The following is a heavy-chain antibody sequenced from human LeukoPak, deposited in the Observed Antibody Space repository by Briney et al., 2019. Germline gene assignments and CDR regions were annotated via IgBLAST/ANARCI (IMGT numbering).Heavy chain of an antibody. D-gene: IGHD6-13*01. CDR3: ARAGGHQLVRIPFDY. CDR1: GFTFSAYW. Sequence: PGGSLRLSCAASGFTFSAYWINWVRQAPGKGLEWVSYISSSGSTIYYADSVKGRFTISRDNAKNSLYLQMNSLRAEDTAVYYCARAGGHQLVRIPFDYWGQGTLVTVSS. CDR2: ISSSGSTI. V-gene: IGHV3-48*04. J-gene: IGHJ4*02.